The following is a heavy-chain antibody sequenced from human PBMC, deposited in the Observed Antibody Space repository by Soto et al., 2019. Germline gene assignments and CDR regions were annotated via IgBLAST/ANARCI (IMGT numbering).Heavy chain of an antibody. V-gene: IGHV4-30-2*01. D-gene: IGHD6-13*01. CDR1: GDSVNNTNYS. CDR3: ARVQQLVHGWFDP. Sequence: PSETLSLTCSVSGDSVNNTNYSWSWIRQPPGKGLEWIGYIYHSGSFYYNPSLRGRVTISVDRSKNQFSLQLRSVTAADTAVYYCARVQQLVHGWFDPWGQGTLVTVS. J-gene: IGHJ5*02. CDR2: IYHSGSF.